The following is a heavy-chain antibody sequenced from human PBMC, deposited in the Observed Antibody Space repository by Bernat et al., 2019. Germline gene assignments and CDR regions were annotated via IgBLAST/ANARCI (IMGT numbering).Heavy chain of an antibody. CDR3: ARGLGVYGSGSWADY. J-gene: IGHJ4*02. D-gene: IGHD3-10*01. V-gene: IGHV3-7*01. CDR2: IKPDGSEG. Sequence: EVQLVDSGGGLVQPGGSLRLSCAACGFTFSSFWMSWVRQTPGKGLEWVTNIKPDGSEGYYVDSVRGRFTISRDNAKNSLYLQMNSLRAEDTAVYYCARGLGVYGSGSWADYWGQGTLVTVSS. CDR1: GFTFSSFW.